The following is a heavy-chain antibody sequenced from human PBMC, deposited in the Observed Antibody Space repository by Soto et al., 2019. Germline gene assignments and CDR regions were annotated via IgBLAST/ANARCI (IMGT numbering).Heavy chain of an antibody. CDR3: ARDREQWLVGDYFDY. D-gene: IGHD6-19*01. J-gene: IGHJ4*02. CDR2: IWYDGSNI. V-gene: IGHV3-33*01. CDR1: GFTFSRYG. Sequence: RRLSCAASGFTFSRYGMHWVRQAPGRGLEWVAVIWYDGSNIYYADSVKGRFTISRDNSKDTLDLQMNSLRAEDTAVYYCARDREQWLVGDYFDYWGQGTRVTVSS.